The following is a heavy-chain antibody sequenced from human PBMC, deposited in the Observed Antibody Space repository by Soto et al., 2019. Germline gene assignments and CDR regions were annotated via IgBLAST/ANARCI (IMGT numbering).Heavy chain of an antibody. CDR1: GYTFTGYY. CDR2: INPNSGGT. J-gene: IGHJ4*02. D-gene: IGHD5-12*01. Sequence: ASVKVSCKASGYTFTGYYMHWVRQAPGQGLEWMGWINPNSGGTNYAQKFQGWVTMTRDTSISTAYMELSRLRSDDTAVYYCARDNGYSGYETDFDYWGQGTLVTVSS. CDR3: ARDNGYSGYETDFDY. V-gene: IGHV1-2*04.